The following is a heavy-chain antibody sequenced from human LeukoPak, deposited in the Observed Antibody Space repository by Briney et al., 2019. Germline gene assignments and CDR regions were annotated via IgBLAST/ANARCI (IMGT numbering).Heavy chain of an antibody. J-gene: IGHJ5*02. D-gene: IGHD5-18*01. V-gene: IGHV3-21*01. CDR3: ASLGYSYGYTFTIDP. CDR1: GFTFSSYS. CDR2: ISSSSSYI. Sequence: GGSLRLSCAASGFTFSSYSMNWVRQAPGKGLEWVSSISSSSSYIYYADSVKGRFTISRDNAKNSLYLQMNSLRAEDTAVYYCASLGYSYGYTFTIDPWGQGTLVTVSS.